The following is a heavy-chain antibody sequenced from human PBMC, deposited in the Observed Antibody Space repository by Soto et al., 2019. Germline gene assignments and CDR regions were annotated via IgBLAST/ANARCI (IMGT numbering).Heavy chain of an antibody. V-gene: IGHV3-33*01. D-gene: IGHD3-10*01. Sequence: QVQLVESGGGVVQPGRSLRLSCVASGFTFSTYAMHWVRQAPGKGLEWVALIWYDGSNKYYADSVQGRFTISRDNSKNTLYLQMNSLRADDTGVYYCAREGSSLGTSGRYFHYWGQGTPVTVSS. J-gene: IGHJ4*02. CDR3: AREGSSLGTSGRYFHY. CDR1: GFTFSTYA. CDR2: IWYDGSNK.